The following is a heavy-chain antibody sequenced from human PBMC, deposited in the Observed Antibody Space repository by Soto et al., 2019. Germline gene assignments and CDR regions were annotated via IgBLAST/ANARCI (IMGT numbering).Heavy chain of an antibody. CDR1: GGSISSYY. D-gene: IGHD4-17*01. V-gene: IGHV4-59*01. CDR3: ASTVTTFNYYYMDV. J-gene: IGHJ6*03. Sequence: SETLSLTCTVSGGSISSYYWSWIRQPPGKGLKWIGYIYYSGSTNYNPSLKSRVTISVDTSKNQFSLKLSSVTAADTAVYYCASTVTTFNYYYMDVWGKGTTVTGSS. CDR2: IYYSGST.